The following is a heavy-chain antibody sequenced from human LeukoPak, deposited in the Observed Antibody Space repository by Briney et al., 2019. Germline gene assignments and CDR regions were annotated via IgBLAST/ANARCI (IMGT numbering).Heavy chain of an antibody. CDR3: ARGVVVTASNWYFDL. D-gene: IGHD2-21*02. CDR2: ISSSGGST. Sequence: PGGSLRLSCAASGFTFNNYAMTWVRQAPGKGLEWVSAISSSGGSTYFADSVKGRFTISRDNSKNTLYLQMNSLRVEDTAVYYCARGVVVTASNWYFDLWGRGTLVTVSS. V-gene: IGHV3-23*01. J-gene: IGHJ2*01. CDR1: GFTFNNYA.